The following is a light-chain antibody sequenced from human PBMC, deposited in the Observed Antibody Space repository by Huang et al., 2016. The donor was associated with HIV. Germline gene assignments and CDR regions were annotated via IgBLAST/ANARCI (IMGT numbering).Light chain of an antibody. V-gene: IGKV3-20*01. CDR2: GAS. Sequence: VLTQSPGTMSLSPGGRATLSCRASQSVSSSYLCWYQQNPGHAPRLLIYGASSRATGIPDRFSGSGSGTDFTLTISRLEPEDFAVYYCQQYGSSPFTFGPGTKVDIK. CDR3: QQYGSSPFT. CDR1: QSVSSSY. J-gene: IGKJ3*01.